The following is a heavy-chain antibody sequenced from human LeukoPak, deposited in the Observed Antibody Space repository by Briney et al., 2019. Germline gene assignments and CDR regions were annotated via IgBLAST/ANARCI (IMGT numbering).Heavy chain of an antibody. CDR3: ARAHSSSWYWIDY. D-gene: IGHD6-13*01. V-gene: IGHV4-59*12. Sequence: SETLSLTCTVSGGSISSYYWSWIRQPPGKGLEWIGYIYYSGSTNYNPSLKSRVTMSVDTSKNQFSLKLSSVTAADTAVYYCARAHSSSWYWIDYWGQGTLVTVSS. J-gene: IGHJ4*02. CDR2: IYYSGST. CDR1: GGSISSYY.